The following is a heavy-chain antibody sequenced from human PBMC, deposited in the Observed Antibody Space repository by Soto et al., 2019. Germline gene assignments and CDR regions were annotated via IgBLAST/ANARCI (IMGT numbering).Heavy chain of an antibody. J-gene: IGHJ6*02. D-gene: IGHD1-7*01. CDR1: GGSISSGGYY. V-gene: IGHV4-31*03. CDR3: AREVVIAGTRNYYYYYYGMDV. Sequence: QVQLQESGPGLVKPSQTLSLTCTVSGGSISSGGYYWSWIRQHPGKGLEWIGYIYYSGSTYYNPSLKSRVTISVDTSKNQFSLKLSSVTAADTAVYYCAREVVIAGTRNYYYYYYGMDVWGQGTTVTVSS. CDR2: IYYSGST.